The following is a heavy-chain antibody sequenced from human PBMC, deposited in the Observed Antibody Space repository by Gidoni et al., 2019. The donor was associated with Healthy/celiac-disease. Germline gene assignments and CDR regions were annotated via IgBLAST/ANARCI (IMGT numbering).Heavy chain of an antibody. CDR3: ARDRSGITMIVVADYYFDY. J-gene: IGHJ4*02. Sequence: AAGQGLEWMGWISAYNGNTNYAQKLQGRVTMTTDTSTSTAYMELRSLRSDDTAVYYCARDRSGITMIVVADYYFDYWGQGTLVTVSS. V-gene: IGHV1-18*01. CDR2: ISAYNGNT. D-gene: IGHD3-22*01.